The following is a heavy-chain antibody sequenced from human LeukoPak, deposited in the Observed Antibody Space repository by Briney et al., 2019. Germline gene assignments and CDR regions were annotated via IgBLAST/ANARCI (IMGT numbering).Heavy chain of an antibody. V-gene: IGHV4-39*07. CDR3: ARLWLLNLDK. CDR1: GGSISSGGYY. Sequence: SETLSLTCTVSGGSISSGGYYWSWVRQPPGKGLEWIGDMYHSGSTKYNPSLKSRVTISVDKSKNQFSLKLSSVTAADTAVYYCARLWLLNLDKWGQGTLVTVSS. D-gene: IGHD6-19*01. CDR2: MYHSGST. J-gene: IGHJ4*02.